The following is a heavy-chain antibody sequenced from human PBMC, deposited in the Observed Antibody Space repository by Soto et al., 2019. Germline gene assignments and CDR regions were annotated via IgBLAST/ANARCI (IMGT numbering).Heavy chain of an antibody. V-gene: IGHV1-18*01. CDR3: AMVDNYVTSAPQDV. CDR1: GYIFVNYG. Sequence: QVQLVQSGDEVRKPGSSVKVSCKASGYIFVNYGIAWVRQAPGQGLEWMGWISAYSGNTHYASKVQGRPTMTTDTYTSTACMDVGSLTSDDTAVYYCAMVDNYVTSAPQDVWGQGTRVTVSS. J-gene: IGHJ6*01. D-gene: IGHD3-16*01. CDR2: ISAYSGNT.